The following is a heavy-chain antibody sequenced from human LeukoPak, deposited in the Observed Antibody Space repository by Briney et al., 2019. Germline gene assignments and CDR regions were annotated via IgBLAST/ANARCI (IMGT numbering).Heavy chain of an antibody. Sequence: GASVKVSCKASGFSFRYYGINWMRQAPGQGLEWMGWISADTGGSKYTEKVQGRLTLTRDTSTTTAYMDLRSLRPDDTAVYYCARGGNYCSDRNCYSDYWGQGTLVSVSS. CDR1: GFSFRYYG. J-gene: IGHJ4*01. D-gene: IGHD2-15*01. CDR2: ISADTGGS. CDR3: ARGGNYCSDRNCYSDY. V-gene: IGHV1-18*04.